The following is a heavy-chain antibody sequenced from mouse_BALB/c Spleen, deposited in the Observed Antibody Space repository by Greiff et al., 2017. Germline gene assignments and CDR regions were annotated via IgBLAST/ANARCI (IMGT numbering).Heavy chain of an antibody. D-gene: IGHD3-2*02. CDR1: GFTFSSYA. J-gene: IGHJ3*01. V-gene: IGHV5-9-4*01. CDR2: ISSGGSYT. Sequence: EVQLQESGGGLVKPGGSLKLSCAASGFTFSSYAMPWVRQSPEKRLEWVAEISSGGSYTYYPDTVTGRVTISRDNAKNTLYLEMSSLRSEDTAMYYCERDQGGFAYWGQGTLVTVSA. CDR3: ERDQGGFAY.